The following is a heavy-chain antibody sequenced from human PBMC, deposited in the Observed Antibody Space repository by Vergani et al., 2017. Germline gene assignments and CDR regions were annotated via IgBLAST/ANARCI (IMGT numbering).Heavy chain of an antibody. J-gene: IGHJ1*01. CDR2: IYPGDSDT. CDR3: ARPPRRYCSSTSCRKSPEYFQH. CDR1: GYSFTSYW. V-gene: IGHV5-51*01. Sequence: EVQLVQSGAEVKKPGESLKISCKGSGYSFTSYWIGWVRQMPGKGLEWMGVIYPGDSDTRYSPSFQGQVTISAGKSISTAYLQWSSLKASDTAMYYCARPPRRYCSSTSCRKSPEYFQHWGQGTLVTVSS. D-gene: IGHD2-2*01.